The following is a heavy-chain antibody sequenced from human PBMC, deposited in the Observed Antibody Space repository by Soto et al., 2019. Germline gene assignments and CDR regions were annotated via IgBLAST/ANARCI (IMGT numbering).Heavy chain of an antibody. V-gene: IGHV3-23*01. CDR1: GFTFSSYA. D-gene: IGHD5-12*01. Sequence: HPGGSLRLSCAASGFTFSSYAMSWVRQAPGKGLEWVSAISGSGGSTYYADPVKGRFTISRDNSKNTLYLQMNSLRAEDTAVYYCAKNVLSGYEFNWFDPWGQGTLVTVSS. CDR2: ISGSGGST. J-gene: IGHJ5*02. CDR3: AKNVLSGYEFNWFDP.